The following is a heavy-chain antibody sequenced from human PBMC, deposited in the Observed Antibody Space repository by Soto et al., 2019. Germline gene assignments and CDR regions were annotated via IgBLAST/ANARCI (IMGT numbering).Heavy chain of an antibody. CDR2: IGTAGDT. D-gene: IGHD2-15*01. CDR1: GFTFSSYD. Sequence: PGGSLRLSCAASGFTFSSYDMHWVRQATGKGLEWVSAIGTAGDTYYPGSVKGRFTISRENAKNSLYLQMNSLRAGDTAVYYCARTSTDGGSDAFDIWGQGTMVTVSS. CDR3: ARTSTDGGSDAFDI. J-gene: IGHJ3*02. V-gene: IGHV3-13*01.